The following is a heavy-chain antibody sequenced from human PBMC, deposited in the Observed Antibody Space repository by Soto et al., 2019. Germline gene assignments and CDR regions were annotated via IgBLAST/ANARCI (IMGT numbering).Heavy chain of an antibody. CDR3: AKEPGPYGDYVNYFDY. J-gene: IGHJ4*02. CDR1: GFTFSSYA. Sequence: GGSLRLSCAASGFTFSSYAMSWVRQAPGKGLEWVSAISGSGGSTYYADSVKGRFTISRDNSKNTLYLQMNSLRAEDTAVYYCAKEPGPYGDYVNYFDYWGQGTLVTVSS. V-gene: IGHV3-23*01. CDR2: ISGSGGST. D-gene: IGHD4-17*01.